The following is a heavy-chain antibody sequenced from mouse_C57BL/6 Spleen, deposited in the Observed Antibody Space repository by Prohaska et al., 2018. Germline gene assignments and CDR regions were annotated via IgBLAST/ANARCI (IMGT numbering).Heavy chain of an antibody. J-gene: IGHJ2*01. CDR2: IWTGGGP. CDR3: ARNYYGSSFDY. CDR1: GFSLTSYA. Sequence: LVAPSQSLSITCTVSGFSLTSYAISWVRQPPGKGLEWLGVIWTGGGPNYNSALKSRLSISKNNSKSQVFLKMNSLQTDDTARYYCARNYYGSSFDYWGQGTTLTVSS. V-gene: IGHV2-9-1*01. D-gene: IGHD1-1*01.